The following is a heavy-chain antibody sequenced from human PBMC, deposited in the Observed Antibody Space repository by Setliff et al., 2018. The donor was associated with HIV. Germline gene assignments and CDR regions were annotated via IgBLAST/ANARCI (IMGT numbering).Heavy chain of an antibody. V-gene: IGHV3-7*03. CDR2: IKEDGSEK. CDR1: GFTFSGYW. CDR3: AKEGN. D-gene: IGHD6-13*01. J-gene: IGHJ4*02. Sequence: PGESLKISCAASGFTFSGYWMSWGRQAPGKGLGWVANIKEDGSEKYYVDSVKGRFTISKDNAKNSLYLQMSGLRVEDTAVYYCAKEGNWGQGTLVTVSS.